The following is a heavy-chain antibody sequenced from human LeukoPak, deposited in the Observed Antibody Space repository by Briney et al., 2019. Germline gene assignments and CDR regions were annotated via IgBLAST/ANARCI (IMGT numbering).Heavy chain of an antibody. D-gene: IGHD1-26*01. J-gene: IGHJ4*02. CDR3: ARGRGASGSYFDY. V-gene: IGHV3-21*01. Sequence: GGSLRLSCAASGFTFSSYTMSWVRQAPGKGLEWVSSISSSGSYMYYADSVKGRFAISRDNAKTSLYLQMNSLRAEDAAVYYCARGRGASGSYFDYWGQGTLVTVSS. CDR2: ISSSGSYM. CDR1: GFTFSSYT.